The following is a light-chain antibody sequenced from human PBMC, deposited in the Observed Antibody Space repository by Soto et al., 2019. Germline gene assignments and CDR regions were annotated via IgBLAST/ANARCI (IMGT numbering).Light chain of an antibody. CDR2: NNN. CDR1: SSNIGTNA. V-gene: IGLV1-44*01. CDR3: AAWDDSLHGYA. J-gene: IGLJ1*01. Sequence: QSVLTQPPSASGTPGQRVIISCSGGSSNIGTNAVNWYQQLPGTAPKLLIYNNNQRPSGVPDRFSGSKSGTSASLAISGLQSEDESDYHCAAWDDSLHGYAFGTGTKVTV.